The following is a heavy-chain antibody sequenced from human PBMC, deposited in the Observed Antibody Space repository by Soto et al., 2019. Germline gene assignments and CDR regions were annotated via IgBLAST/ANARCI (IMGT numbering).Heavy chain of an antibody. CDR3: ASRKGDTAMSPI. CDR1: GGSFSGYY. D-gene: IGHD5-18*01. CDR2: INHSGST. Sequence: SETLSLTCAVYGGSFSGYYWSWIRQPPGKGLEWIGEINHSGSTNYNPSLKSRVTISVDTSKNQFSLKLSSVTAADTAVYYCASRKGDTAMSPIWGLGTLVTVSS. V-gene: IGHV4-34*01. J-gene: IGHJ4*02.